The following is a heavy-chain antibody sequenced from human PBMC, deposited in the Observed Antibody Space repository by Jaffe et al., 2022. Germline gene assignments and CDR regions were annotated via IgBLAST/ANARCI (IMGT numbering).Heavy chain of an antibody. D-gene: IGHD3-3*01. CDR3: AKDSGYDFWSGYYYYYMDV. V-gene: IGHV3-30*02. J-gene: IGHJ6*03. Sequence: QVQLVESGGGVVQPGGSLRLSCAASGFTFSSYGMHWVRQAPGKGLEWVAFIRYDGSNKYYADSVKGRFTISRDNSKNTLYLQMNSLRAEDTAVYYCAKDSGYDFWSGYYYYYMDVWGKGTTVTVSS. CDR2: IRYDGSNK. CDR1: GFTFSSYG.